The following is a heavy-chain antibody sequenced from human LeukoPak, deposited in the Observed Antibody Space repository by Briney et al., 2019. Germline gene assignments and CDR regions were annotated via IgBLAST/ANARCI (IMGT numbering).Heavy chain of an antibody. CDR1: GGSISSYY. CDR3: ARGEYGSGSYRDY. CDR2: IYYSGST. J-gene: IGHJ4*02. V-gene: IGHV4-59*08. Sequence: SETLSLTCTVSGGSISSYYWSWIRQPPGKGLEWIVYIYYSGSTNYNPSLKSRVTISVDTSKNQFSLKLSSVTAADTAVYYCARGEYGSGSYRDYWGQGTLVTVSS. D-gene: IGHD3-10*01.